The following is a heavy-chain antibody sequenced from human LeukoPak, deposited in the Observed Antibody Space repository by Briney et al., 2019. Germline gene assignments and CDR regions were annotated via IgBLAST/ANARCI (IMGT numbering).Heavy chain of an antibody. CDR2: ISSSSSTI. Sequence: GGSLRLSCAASGFTFSSYSMNWVRQAPGKGLEWVSYISSSSSTIYYADCVKGRFTIYRDNAKNSLYLQMNSLRDEDTAVYYCARDQGYDYVWGSYRYKGLDYWGQGTLVTVSS. V-gene: IGHV3-48*02. CDR3: ARDQGYDYVWGSYRYKGLDY. J-gene: IGHJ4*02. D-gene: IGHD3-16*02. CDR1: GFTFSSYS.